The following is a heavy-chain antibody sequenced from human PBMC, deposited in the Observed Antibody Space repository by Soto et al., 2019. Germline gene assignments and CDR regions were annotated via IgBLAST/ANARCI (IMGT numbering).Heavy chain of an antibody. CDR2: IYYSGTT. D-gene: IGHD1-26*01. CDR3: ARREIQGPIDY. J-gene: IGHJ4*02. CDR1: GYSISSSNW. V-gene: IGHV4-28*01. Sequence: QVQLQESGPGLVKPSDTLSLTCAVSGYSISSSNWWGWIRQPPGKGLEWIGYIYYSGTTYYNPSLQSRVNMSVDTSKNQFSLKLTSVTAVDTAVYYCARREIQGPIDYWGQGTLVTVSS.